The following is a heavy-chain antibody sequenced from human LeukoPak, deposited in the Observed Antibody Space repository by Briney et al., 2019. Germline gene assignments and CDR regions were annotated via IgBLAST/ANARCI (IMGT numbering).Heavy chain of an antibody. Sequence: GGSLRLSCAASGFTFRSYDMHWVRQAPGKGLVWVSRINSDGRSTSYADSVKGRFTISRDNAKNTLYLQMNSLRAEDTAVYYCARGYYDSSGYYLIDYWGQGTLVTVSS. V-gene: IGHV3-74*01. CDR2: INSDGRST. J-gene: IGHJ4*02. CDR3: ARGYYDSSGYYLIDY. CDR1: GFTFRSYD. D-gene: IGHD3-22*01.